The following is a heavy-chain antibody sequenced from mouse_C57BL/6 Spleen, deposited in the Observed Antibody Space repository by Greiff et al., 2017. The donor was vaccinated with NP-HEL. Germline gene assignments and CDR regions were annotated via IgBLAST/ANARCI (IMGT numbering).Heavy chain of an antibody. CDR2: IYPGDGDT. CDR1: GYAFSSSW. CDR3: ARYPSFDY. V-gene: IGHV1-82*01. J-gene: IGHJ2*01. Sequence: QVQLQQSGPELVKPGASVKISCKASGYAFSSSWMNWVKQRPGKGLEWIGRIYPGDGDTNYNGKFKGKATLTADKSSSTTYMQLSSLTSEDSAVYFCARYPSFDYWGQGTTLTVSS.